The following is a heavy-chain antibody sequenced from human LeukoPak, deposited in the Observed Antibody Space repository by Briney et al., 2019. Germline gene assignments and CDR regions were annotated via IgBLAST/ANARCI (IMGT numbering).Heavy chain of an antibody. CDR3: AREAIAADIYYYYYMDV. CDR2: IYYSGSA. D-gene: IGHD6-13*01. Sequence: SETLSLTCTVSGGSISSGGYYWSWIRQHPGKGLEWIGYIYYSGSAYYNPSLKSRVTISVGTSKNQFSLKLSSVTAADTAVYYCAREAIAADIYYYYYMDVWGKGTTVTVSS. CDR1: GGSISSGGYY. V-gene: IGHV4-31*03. J-gene: IGHJ6*03.